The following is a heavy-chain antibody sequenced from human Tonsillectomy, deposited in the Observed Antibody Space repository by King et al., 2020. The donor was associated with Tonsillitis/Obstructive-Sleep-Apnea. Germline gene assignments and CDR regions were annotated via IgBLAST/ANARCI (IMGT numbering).Heavy chain of an antibody. V-gene: IGHV3-23*04. Sequence: VQLVESGGGLVQPGGSLGLSCAASGLTFNSYAMGWFRQAPGKGLEWVSAISCSVDATYFAASVKGRFPISRDNSKSTLYLQMTSLRADDAAIYYCAKGWGSELWKAGGIDCWGQGTLATVST. CDR2: ISCSVDAT. CDR1: GLTFNSYA. D-gene: IGHD1-1*01. CDR3: AKGWGSELWKAGGIDC. J-gene: IGHJ4*02.